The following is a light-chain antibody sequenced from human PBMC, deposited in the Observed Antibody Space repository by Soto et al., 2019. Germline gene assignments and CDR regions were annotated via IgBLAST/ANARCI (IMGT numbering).Light chain of an antibody. CDR2: DVT. CDR1: SSDVGKYNF. CDR3: TSYAGSSIPVV. V-gene: IGLV2-8*01. J-gene: IGLJ2*01. Sequence: QSALTQPPSASGSPGQSVTISCTGASSDVGKYNFVSWYQQHPGKAPKLMIYDVTERPSGVPDRVSGSKSGNTASLTVSGLQAEDEGDYYCTSYAGSSIPVVFGGGTKLTVL.